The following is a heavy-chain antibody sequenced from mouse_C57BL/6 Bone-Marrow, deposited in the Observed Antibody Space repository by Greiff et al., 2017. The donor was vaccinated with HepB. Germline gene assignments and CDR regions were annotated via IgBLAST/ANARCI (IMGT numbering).Heavy chain of an antibody. J-gene: IGHJ2*01. V-gene: IGHV5-16*01. CDR1: GFTFSDYY. D-gene: IGHD1-1*01. CDR2: INYDGSST. Sequence: DVMLVESEGGLVQPGSSMKLSCTASGFTFSDYYMAWVRQVPEKGLEWVANINYDGSSTYYLDSLKSRFIISRDNAKNILYLQMSSLKSEDTATYYCARADYYGSSLHFGYWGQGTTLTVSS. CDR3: ARADYYGSSLHFGY.